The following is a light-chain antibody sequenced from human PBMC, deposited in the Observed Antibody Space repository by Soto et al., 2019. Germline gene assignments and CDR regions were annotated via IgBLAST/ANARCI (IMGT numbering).Light chain of an antibody. CDR2: DAS. Sequence: DIVMTQSPATLPVSPGERVTLSCRASQSVSNKLAWYQQKPGQAPRLLIYDASTWATGIPARFSGRGSGTEFTLTISSLQSEDFAVYYCQQYNNWPPVYTFGQGTKLEIK. CDR3: QQYNNWPPVYT. V-gene: IGKV3D-15*01. J-gene: IGKJ2*01. CDR1: QSVSNK.